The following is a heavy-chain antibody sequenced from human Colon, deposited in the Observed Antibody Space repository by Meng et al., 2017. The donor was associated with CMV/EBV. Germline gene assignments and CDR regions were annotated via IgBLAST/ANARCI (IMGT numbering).Heavy chain of an antibody. Sequence: QLQLQQQGPIQVEPSGLLSLSYTLSRRSITYGYLWSWVRLPPGKGLEWIGQVYLGGTIHHHPSLQSRVTISLDKAKDHLSLKLASVTAADTAVYYCAGLKDYDGRGYYYFESWGQGTLVTVSS. V-gene: IGHV4-4*02. D-gene: IGHD3-22*01. CDR3: AGLKDYDGRGYYYFES. J-gene: IGHJ4*02. CDR2: VYLGGTI. CDR1: RRSITYGYL.